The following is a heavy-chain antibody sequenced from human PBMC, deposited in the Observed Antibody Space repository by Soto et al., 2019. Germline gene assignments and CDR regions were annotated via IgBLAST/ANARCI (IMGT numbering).Heavy chain of an antibody. D-gene: IGHD2-15*01. J-gene: IGHJ4*02. V-gene: IGHV4-59*01. CDR2: LYYSGST. CDR3: ARRGSSPGSWYFDL. Sequence: SETLSLTCTVSGGSISSYHWSWIRQPPGKGLEWIGYLYYSGSTNYNPSLKSRVTISPDASKNKFSLKLDSVTAADTAVYYCARRGSSPGSWYFDLWGKGALVSVSS. CDR1: GGSISSYH.